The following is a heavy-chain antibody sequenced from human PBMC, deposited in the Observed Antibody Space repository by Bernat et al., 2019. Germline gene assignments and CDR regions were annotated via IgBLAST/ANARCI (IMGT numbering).Heavy chain of an antibody. CDR3: ARQRSSSWYSPFEY. D-gene: IGHD6-13*01. CDR2: IYYSGST. CDR1: GGSISSSSYY. V-gene: IGHV4-39*01. Sequence: QLQLQESGPGLVKPSETLSLTCTVSGGSISSSSYYWGWIRQPPGKGLGWIGSIYYSGSTYYNASLKSRVTISVDTSKNQFSLKLGSVTAADTAVYYCARQRSSSWYSPFEYWGQGTLVTVSS. J-gene: IGHJ4*02.